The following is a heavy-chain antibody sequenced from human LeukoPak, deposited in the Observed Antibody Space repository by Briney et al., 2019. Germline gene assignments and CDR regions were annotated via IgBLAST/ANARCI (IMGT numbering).Heavy chain of an antibody. CDR2: ISGSGYAI. D-gene: IGHD1-26*01. CDR1: GFTFSDYH. CDR3: ARLSGTYSRGGDY. J-gene: IGHJ4*02. Sequence: GGSLRLSCAASGFTFSDYHISWIRQAPGKGLEGVSHISGSGYAIYHADSVKGPFTISRDNAKTSLYLQMNNLRADDTAVYYCARLSGTYSRGGDYWGQGTLVTVSS. V-gene: IGHV3-11*01.